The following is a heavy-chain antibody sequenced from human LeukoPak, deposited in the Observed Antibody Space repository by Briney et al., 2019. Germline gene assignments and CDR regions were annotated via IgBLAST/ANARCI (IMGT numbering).Heavy chain of an antibody. V-gene: IGHV3-30*02. J-gene: IGHJ4*02. Sequence: PGGSLRLSCAASGFTFNSYGMNWVRQAPGKGLEWVAFIQYDGSNKYYADSVKGRFTVSRDNSKRTFYLQMNDLRGEDTAIYYCTKAKGQSWLFSHYWGRGTLVTVSS. CDR2: IQYDGSNK. CDR1: GFTFNSYG. CDR3: TKAKGQSWLFSHY. D-gene: IGHD3-22*01.